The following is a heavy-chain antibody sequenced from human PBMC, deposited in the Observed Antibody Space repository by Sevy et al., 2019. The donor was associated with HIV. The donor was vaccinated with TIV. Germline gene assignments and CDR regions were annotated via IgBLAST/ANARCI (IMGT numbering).Heavy chain of an antibody. V-gene: IGHV3-48*03. CDR2: ISSSGTTM. J-gene: IGHJ5*02. Sequence: GGSLRLSCEASGFTFSSYEMNWVRQAPGKGLERVSYISSSGTTMKYADSVKGRFTISRDNAKNSLYMQMNSLRAEDTAVYYCARVDANYDKGFDPWGQGTLVTVSS. CDR1: GFTFSSYE. D-gene: IGHD3-22*01. CDR3: ARVDANYDKGFDP.